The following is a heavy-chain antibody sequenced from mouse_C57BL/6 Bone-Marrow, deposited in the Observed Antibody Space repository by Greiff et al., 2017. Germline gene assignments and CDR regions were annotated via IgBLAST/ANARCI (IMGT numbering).Heavy chain of an antibody. D-gene: IGHD2-4*01. V-gene: IGHV14-1*01. CDR3: TTTYYDYGFYAMDY. J-gene: IGHJ4*01. Sequence: VQLQQSGAELVRPGASVKLSCTASGFNIKDYYMHWVKQRPEQGLEWIGRIDPEDGDTEYAPKFQGKATMTADTSSNTAYLQLSSLTSEDTAVYYCTTTYYDYGFYAMDYWGQGTSGTVSS. CDR2: IDPEDGDT. CDR1: GFNIKDYY.